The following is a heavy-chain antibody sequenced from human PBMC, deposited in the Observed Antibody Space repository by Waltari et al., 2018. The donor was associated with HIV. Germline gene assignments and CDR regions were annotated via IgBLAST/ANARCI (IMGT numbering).Heavy chain of an antibody. CDR1: GGTFSSYA. CDR2: IIPILGIA. J-gene: IGHJ5*02. CDR3: ARDPDPLIETTVVKDGNWFDP. D-gene: IGHD4-17*01. Sequence: QVQLVQSGAEVKKPGSSVKVSCKASGGTFSSYAISWVRQAPGQGLEWMGRIIPILGIANYAQKFQGRVTITADKSTSTAYMELSSLRSEDTAVYYCARDPDPLIETTVVKDGNWFDPWGQGTLVTVSS. V-gene: IGHV1-69*04.